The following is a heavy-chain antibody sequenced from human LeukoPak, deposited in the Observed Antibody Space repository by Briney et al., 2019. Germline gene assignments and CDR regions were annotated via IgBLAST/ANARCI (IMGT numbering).Heavy chain of an antibody. D-gene: IGHD4/OR15-4a*01. CDR1: GFTFSSYG. V-gene: IGHV3-30*03. CDR2: ISYDGSNK. Sequence: GGSLRLSCAASGFTFSSYGMHWVRQAPGKGLEWVAVISYDGSNKYYADSVKGRFTISRDNSKNTLYLQMDSLRTEDTAVYYCARGTIAFDIWGQGTMVTVSS. J-gene: IGHJ3*02. CDR3: ARGTIAFDI.